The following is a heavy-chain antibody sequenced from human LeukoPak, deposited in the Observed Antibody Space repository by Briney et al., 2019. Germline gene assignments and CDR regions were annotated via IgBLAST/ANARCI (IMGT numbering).Heavy chain of an antibody. V-gene: IGHV4-34*01. D-gene: IGHD3-10*01. CDR3: HIDYYGSGSYYNEGYYYYMDV. CDR2: INHSGST. Sequence: RASETLSLTCVVYGGSFSGYYWSWIRQPPGKGLEWIGEINHSGSTNYNPSLKSRVTISVDTSKNQFSLKLSSVTAADTAVYYCHIDYYGSGSYYNEGYYYYMDVWGEGTTVTVSS. CDR1: GGSFSGYY. J-gene: IGHJ6*03.